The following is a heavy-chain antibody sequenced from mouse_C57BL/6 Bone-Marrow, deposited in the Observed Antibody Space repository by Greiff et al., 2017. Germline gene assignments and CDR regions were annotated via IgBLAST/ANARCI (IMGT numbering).Heavy chain of an antibody. J-gene: IGHJ2*01. CDR1: GYTFTSYW. D-gene: IGHD4-1*01. V-gene: IGHV1-61*01. CDR2: IYPSDSET. CDR3: TRSTGTCFDY. Sequence: QVHVKQPGAELVRPGSSVKLSCKASGYTFTSYWMDWVKQRPGQGLEWIGNIYPSDSETHYNQKFKDKATLTVDKSSSTAYLQLSSLTSEDSAVYYCTRSTGTCFDYWGQGTTLTVSS.